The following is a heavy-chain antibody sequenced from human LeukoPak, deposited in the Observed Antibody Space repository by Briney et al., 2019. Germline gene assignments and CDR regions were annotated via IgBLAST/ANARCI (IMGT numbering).Heavy chain of an antibody. CDR1: GFTFSSYA. Sequence: GRSLRLSCAASGFTFSSYAMHWVRQAPGKGLEWVAVISYDGSNKYYADSVNGRFTISRDNSKNTLYLQMNSLRAEDTAVYYCASHCTNGVCYTLPEGGMDVWGQGTTVTVSS. D-gene: IGHD2-8*01. CDR3: ASHCTNGVCYTLPEGGMDV. CDR2: ISYDGSNK. J-gene: IGHJ6*02. V-gene: IGHV3-30-3*01.